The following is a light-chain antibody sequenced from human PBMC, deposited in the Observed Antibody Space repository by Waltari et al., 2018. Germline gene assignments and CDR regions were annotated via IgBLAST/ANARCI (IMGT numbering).Light chain of an antibody. CDR3: QQYNSFPLP. Sequence: DIQVTQSPSSLSASVGDRFTITWRASKGITRWLAWYQKKPKEAPKSLIYATSSLQSGVPSIFSGSGSATDFTLTINHLQPEDCATYYCQQYNSFPLPFGGGTKVEIK. CDR1: KGITRW. CDR2: ATS. J-gene: IGKJ4*01. V-gene: IGKV1D-16*01.